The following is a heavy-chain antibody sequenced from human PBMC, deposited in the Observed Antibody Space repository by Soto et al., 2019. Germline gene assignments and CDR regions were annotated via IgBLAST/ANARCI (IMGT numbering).Heavy chain of an antibody. D-gene: IGHD3-10*01. Sequence: SSETLSLTCAVSGYSISSGYYWGWIRQPPGKGLEWIGSIYHGGSTYYNPSLKSRVTISVDTSKNQFSLKLSSVTAADTAVYYCARVSSSYGTGNYFDYWGQGTLVTVSS. V-gene: IGHV4-38-2*01. CDR2: IYHGGST. J-gene: IGHJ4*02. CDR1: GYSISSGYY. CDR3: ARVSSSYGTGNYFDY.